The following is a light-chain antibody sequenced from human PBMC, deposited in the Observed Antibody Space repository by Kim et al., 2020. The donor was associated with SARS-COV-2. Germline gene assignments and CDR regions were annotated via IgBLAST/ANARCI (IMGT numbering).Light chain of an antibody. J-gene: IGLJ3*02. CDR3: QTWGTGIGV. CDR1: SGHSSYA. V-gene: IGLV4-69*01. Sequence: QLVLTQSPSASASLGASVKLTWTLSSGHSSYAIAWHQQQPEKGPRYLMKLNSDGSHSKGDGIPDRFSGSSSGAERYLTISSLQSEDEADYYCQTWGTGIGVFGGGTQLTVL. CDR2: LNSDGSH.